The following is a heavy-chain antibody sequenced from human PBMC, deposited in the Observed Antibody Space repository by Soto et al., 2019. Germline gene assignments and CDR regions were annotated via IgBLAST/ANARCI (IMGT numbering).Heavy chain of an antibody. V-gene: IGHV3-20*01. CDR3: ARSSGYDWGLGAFDI. CDR2: INWNGGST. D-gene: IGHD5-12*01. J-gene: IGHJ3*02. CDR1: GFTFDDYG. Sequence: PGGSLRLSCAASGFTFDDYGMSWVRQASGKGLEWVSGINWNGGSTGYADSVKGRFTISGDNAKNSLYLQMDSLRAGDTALYHCARSSGYDWGLGAFDIWGQGTMVTVSS.